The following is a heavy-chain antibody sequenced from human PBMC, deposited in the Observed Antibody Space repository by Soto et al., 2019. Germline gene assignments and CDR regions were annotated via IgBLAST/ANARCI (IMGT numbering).Heavy chain of an antibody. D-gene: IGHD2-15*01. CDR3: ARGDREDILVVVGARPGEYGIDI. J-gene: IGHJ6*02. V-gene: IGHV3-30-3*01. CDR1: GFTFRNYA. CDR2: IAYDGSNA. Sequence: QVQLVESGGGVVQPGGSLRLSCAASGFTFRNYAMHWVRQAPGKGLECLAVIAYDGSNAFYRDSVKGRFTISRDNSKNTLDLHMNSLRSEDTGVYYCARGDREDILVVVGARPGEYGIDIWGQGTTVTVS.